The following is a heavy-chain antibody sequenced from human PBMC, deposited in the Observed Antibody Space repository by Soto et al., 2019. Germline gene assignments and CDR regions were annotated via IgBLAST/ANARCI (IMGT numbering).Heavy chain of an antibody. V-gene: IGHV6-1*01. Sequence: SQTLSLTCAISGDSVSSNSAAWNWIRQSPSRGLEWLGRTYYRSRWYNDYAVSVKSRITVNPDTSKNQFSLHLNSVTPEDTAVYYCAGTTSLQSYYMEVWDKGTTVNVSS. J-gene: IGHJ6*03. D-gene: IGHD1-7*01. CDR1: GDSVSSNSAA. CDR3: AGTTSLQSYYMEV. CDR2: TYYRSRWYN.